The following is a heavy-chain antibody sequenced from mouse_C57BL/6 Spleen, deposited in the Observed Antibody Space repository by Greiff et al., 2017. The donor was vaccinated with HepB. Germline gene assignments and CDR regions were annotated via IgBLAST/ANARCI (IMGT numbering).Heavy chain of an antibody. V-gene: IGHV1-4*01. D-gene: IGHD1-1*01. CDR3: ARPYYGSSPWYFDV. CDR2: INPSSGYT. Sequence: VQLKESGAELARPGASVKMSCKASGYTFTSYTMHWVKQRPGQGLEWIGYINPSSGYTKYNQKFKDKATLTADKSSSTAYMQLSSLTSEDSAVYYCARPYYGSSPWYFDVWGTGTTVTVAS. CDR1: GYTFTSYT. J-gene: IGHJ1*03.